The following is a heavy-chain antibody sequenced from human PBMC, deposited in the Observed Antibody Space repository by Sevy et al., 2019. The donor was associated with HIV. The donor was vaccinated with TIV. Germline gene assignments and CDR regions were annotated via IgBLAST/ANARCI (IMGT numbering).Heavy chain of an antibody. CDR3: AKVGDRRMTARAAD. D-gene: IGHD5-18*01. V-gene: IGHV3-23*01. Sequence: GGSLRLSCAASGFTFSSYAMSWVRQAPGKGLEWVSGMSGSGGGTYYADSVKGRFTISRDNSKNTLYLQMNSLRAEDTAVYYCAKVGDRRMTARAADWGQGTLVTVSS. CDR1: GFTFSSYA. CDR2: MSGSGGGT. J-gene: IGHJ4*02.